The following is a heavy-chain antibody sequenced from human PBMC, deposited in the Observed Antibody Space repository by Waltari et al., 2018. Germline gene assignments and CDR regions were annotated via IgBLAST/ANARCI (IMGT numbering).Heavy chain of an antibody. V-gene: IGHV4-59*01. Sequence: QVQLQESGPGLVKPSETLSLTCTVSGGSISTYYWSWIRQPPGKGLEWIGYIYYNGSTNYNPSLKSRITISVDTSKNQVSLKVSSMTAADTAVYYCARGSVAGDYWGQGTLVTVSS. J-gene: IGHJ4*02. CDR1: GGSISTYY. D-gene: IGHD1-26*01. CDR3: ARGSVAGDY. CDR2: IYYNGST.